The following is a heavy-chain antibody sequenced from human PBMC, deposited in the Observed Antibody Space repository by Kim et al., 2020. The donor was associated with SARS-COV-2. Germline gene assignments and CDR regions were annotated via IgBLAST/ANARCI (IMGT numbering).Heavy chain of an antibody. CDR2: NPTTGGT. Sequence: NPTTGGTTYAQRFQDRVTVTRDTSISTAYMELSRLRSDDTAVYYCTREDYWGQGTLVTVSS. J-gene: IGHJ4*02. CDR3: TREDY. V-gene: IGHV1-2*02.